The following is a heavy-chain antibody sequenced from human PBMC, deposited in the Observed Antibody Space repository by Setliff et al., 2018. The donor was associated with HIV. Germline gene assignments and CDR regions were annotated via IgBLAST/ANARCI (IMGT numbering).Heavy chain of an antibody. J-gene: IGHJ6*03. D-gene: IGHD3-3*01. CDR1: GYTFTSHY. V-gene: IGHV1-2*02. CDR3: ARDPIGIDFGLSYYMDV. CDR2: INVNNDAT. Sequence: ASVKVSCKASGYTFTSHYIHWVRQAPGQGLEWMGWINVNNDATNYAQKFQGRVTMTWDRSTRTAYMELRSLTFDDTAVYYCARDPIGIDFGLSYYMDVWGKGTAVTVSS.